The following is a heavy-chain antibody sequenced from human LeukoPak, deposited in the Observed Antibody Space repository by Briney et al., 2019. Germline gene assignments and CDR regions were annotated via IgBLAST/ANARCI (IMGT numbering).Heavy chain of an antibody. CDR2: IYHSGST. CDR3: ARARDGYKSGAPTNWFDP. CDR1: GGSISSGGYS. V-gene: IGHV4-30-2*01. D-gene: IGHD5-24*01. J-gene: IGHJ5*02. Sequence: PSQTLSLTCAVSGGSISSGGYSWSWIRQPPGKGLEWIGYIYHSGSTYYNPSLKSRVTISVDRSKNQFSLKLSSVTAAGTAVYYCARARDGYKSGAPTNWFDPWGQGTLVTVSS.